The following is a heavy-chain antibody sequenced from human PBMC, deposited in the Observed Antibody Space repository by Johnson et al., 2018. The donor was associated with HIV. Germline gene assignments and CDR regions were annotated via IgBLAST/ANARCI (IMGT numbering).Heavy chain of an antibody. V-gene: IGHV3-30*07. CDR1: GFTVGSNS. D-gene: IGHD3-10*01. J-gene: IGHJ3*02. CDR2: ISYDGSNK. CDR3: TTAKLGRHDAFDI. Sequence: QAQLVESGGGLIQPGGSLRLSCAASGFTVGSNSMSWIRQAPGKGLEWVAVISYDGSNKYYADSVKGRFTISRDSSKTTLYLQMNSLKTEDTAVYYCTTAKLGRHDAFDIWGQGTMVTVSS.